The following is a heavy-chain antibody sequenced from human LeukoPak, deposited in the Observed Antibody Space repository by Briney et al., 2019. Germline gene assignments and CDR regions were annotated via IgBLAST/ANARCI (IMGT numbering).Heavy chain of an antibody. Sequence: ASVKVSCKASGYTFTGYYMHWVRPAPGQGLEWMGWINPNSGGTNYAQKFQGRVTMTRDTSISTAYMELSRLRSDDTAVYYCARKYSSSWHGDYWGQGTLVTVSS. CDR2: INPNSGGT. V-gene: IGHV1-2*02. CDR3: ARKYSSSWHGDY. D-gene: IGHD6-13*01. CDR1: GYTFTGYY. J-gene: IGHJ4*02.